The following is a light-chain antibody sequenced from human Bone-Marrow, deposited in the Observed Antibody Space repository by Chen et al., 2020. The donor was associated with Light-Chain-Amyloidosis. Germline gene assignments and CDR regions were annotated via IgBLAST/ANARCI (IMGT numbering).Light chain of an antibody. CDR3: QVWDRSSDRPV. Sequence: SYVLTQPSSVSVAPGKTATIACGGNNNGPTSVKWYQQTPGQAPLLVVYDDSDRPSGIPERLSGSNSGNTATLTISRVEAGDEADYYCQVWDRSSDRPVFGGGTKLTVL. J-gene: IGLJ3*02. V-gene: IGLV3-21*03. CDR1: NNGPTS. CDR2: DDS.